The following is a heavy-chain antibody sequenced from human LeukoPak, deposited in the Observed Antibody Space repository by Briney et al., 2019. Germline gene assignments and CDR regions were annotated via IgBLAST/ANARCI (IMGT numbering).Heavy chain of an antibody. V-gene: IGHV3-30*03. CDR3: ARDDYDRGFDY. Sequence: PGGSLRLSCAASGFTFSSYGMHWVRQAPGKGLEWVAVISYDGSNKYYADSVKGRFTISRDNSKNTLYLQMNSLRAEDTAVYYCARDDYDRGFDYWGQGTLVTVSS. D-gene: IGHD3-22*01. CDR1: GFTFSSYG. J-gene: IGHJ4*02. CDR2: ISYDGSNK.